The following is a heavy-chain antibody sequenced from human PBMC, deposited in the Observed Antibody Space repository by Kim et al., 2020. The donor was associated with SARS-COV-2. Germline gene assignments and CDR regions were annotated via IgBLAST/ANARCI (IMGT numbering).Heavy chain of an antibody. J-gene: IGHJ4*02. Sequence: KFQGRVTMTRDTSTSTVYMELSSLRSEDTAVYYCARDYDYVWGSYRTFAYWGQGTLVTVSS. V-gene: IGHV1-46*01. CDR3: ARDYDYVWGSYRTFAY. D-gene: IGHD3-16*02.